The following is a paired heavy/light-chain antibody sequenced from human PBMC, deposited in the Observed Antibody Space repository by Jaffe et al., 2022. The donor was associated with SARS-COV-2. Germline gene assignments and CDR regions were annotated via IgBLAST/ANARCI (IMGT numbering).Light chain of an antibody. CDR2: DAS. CDR3: QQYGSSPLT. V-gene: IGKV3-20*01. Sequence: EIVLSQSPGTLSLSPGERATLSCRASQSVRTRYLAWYHQKPGQAPRLLIYDASTRATGVPDRFTGSGSGTDFTLTISRLEPEDFAVYYCQQYGSSPLTFGGGTKVEIK. CDR1: QSVRTRY. J-gene: IGKJ4*01.
Heavy chain of an antibody. CDR3: AKGGGELRYYFDY. D-gene: IGHD3-10*01. J-gene: IGHJ4*02. CDR2: ISGSGATT. CDR1: GLSFNNYA. V-gene: IGHV3-23*01. Sequence: EVQLLESGGGLVQPGGSLRLSCAASGLSFNNYAMSWVRQAPGKGLEWVSVISGSGATTYYADSVKGRFTISRDNSKNTLYLQMNNLRAEDTAVYYCAKGGGELRYYFDYWGQGTLVTVSS.